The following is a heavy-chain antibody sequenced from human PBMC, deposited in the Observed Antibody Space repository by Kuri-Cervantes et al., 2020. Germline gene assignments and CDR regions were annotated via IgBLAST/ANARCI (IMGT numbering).Heavy chain of an antibody. Sequence: ASVKVSCKASGYTFTGYYMHWVRQAPGQGLEWMGWINPNSGGTNYAQKFQGRVTMTRDTSTSTAYMDLRGLTSEDTGMYYCAREGNKAVPGREEFFYYYMDVWGKGTTVTVSS. CDR3: AREGNKAVPGREEFFYYYMDV. CDR2: INPNSGGT. D-gene: IGHD6-19*01. CDR1: GYTFTGYY. V-gene: IGHV1-2*02. J-gene: IGHJ6*03.